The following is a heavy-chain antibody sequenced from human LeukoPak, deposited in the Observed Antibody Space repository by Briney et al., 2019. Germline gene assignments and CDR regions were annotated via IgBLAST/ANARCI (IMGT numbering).Heavy chain of an antibody. CDR3: ARGEAAAGTLFDY. V-gene: IGHV1-69*05. CDR2: IIPIFGTA. D-gene: IGHD6-13*01. CDR1: GGTFSSYA. Sequence: GASVKVSCKASGGTFSSYAISWVRQAPGQGLEWMGRIIPIFGTANYAQKFQGRVTITTDESTSTAYMELSSLRSEDTAVYYCARGEAAAGTLFDYWGQGTLVTVSS. J-gene: IGHJ4*02.